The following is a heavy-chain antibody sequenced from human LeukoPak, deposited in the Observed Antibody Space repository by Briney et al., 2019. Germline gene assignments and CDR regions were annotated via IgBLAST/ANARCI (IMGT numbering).Heavy chain of an antibody. CDR3: ARGQGVLLWFGELKSWFDP. CDR1: GGSFSGYY. V-gene: IGHV4-34*01. D-gene: IGHD3-10*01. CDR2: IHHSGST. J-gene: IGHJ5*02. Sequence: PSETLSLTCAVYGGSFSGYYWSWIRQPPGKGLEWMGEIHHSGSTNYNPSLKSRVTISVDTSKYQFSLKLTSVTAADTAVYYCARGQGVLLWFGELKSWFDPWGQGTLVTVSS.